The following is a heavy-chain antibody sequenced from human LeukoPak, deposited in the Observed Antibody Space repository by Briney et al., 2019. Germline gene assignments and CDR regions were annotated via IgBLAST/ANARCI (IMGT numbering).Heavy chain of an antibody. J-gene: IGHJ4*02. Sequence: SETLSLTCTVSGGSVRSGSYYWSWIRQPPGKGLESIGYIYYSGSTNYNPSLKSRVTISVDTSKNQFSLKLSSVTAADTAVYCCARGPLGWLQAPIYYFDYWGQGALVTVSS. CDR2: IYYSGST. D-gene: IGHD5-24*01. V-gene: IGHV4-61*01. CDR3: ARGPLGWLQAPIYYFDY. CDR1: GGSVRSGSYY.